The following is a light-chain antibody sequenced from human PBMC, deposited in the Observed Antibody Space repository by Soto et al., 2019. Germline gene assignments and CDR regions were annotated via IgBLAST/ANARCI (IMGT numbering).Light chain of an antibody. CDR2: KAS. Sequence: DIQMTQSPSTLSASVGDRVTITCRASQSISSWLAWYQQKPGKAPKLLIYKASSLESGVPSRFSGSGSGTEFTLTISSLQPDDCATYYCQQFNNYPSTFGQGTRVEIK. CDR3: QQFNNYPST. CDR1: QSISSW. V-gene: IGKV1-5*03. J-gene: IGKJ1*01.